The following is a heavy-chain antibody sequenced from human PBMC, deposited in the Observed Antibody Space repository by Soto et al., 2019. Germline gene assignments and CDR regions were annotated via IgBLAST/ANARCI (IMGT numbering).Heavy chain of an antibody. Sequence: EVQLVESGGGLVQPGGSLRLSCAGSGFIFSNYWMHWVRQAPGKGLEWASRIDHDGPTDYAASVRGRFTISRDNAENTLYLQMNSLRPEDTAVYYCVRDSHGDYWGQGTLVTVSS. CDR2: IDHDGPT. J-gene: IGHJ4*02. CDR3: VRDSHGDY. CDR1: GFIFSNYW. V-gene: IGHV3-74*01.